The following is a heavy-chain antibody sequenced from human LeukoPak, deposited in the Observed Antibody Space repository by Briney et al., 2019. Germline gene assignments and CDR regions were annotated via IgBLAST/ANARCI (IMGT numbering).Heavy chain of an antibody. J-gene: IGHJ4*02. CDR3: ASEGRAGY. V-gene: IGHV3-74*01. CDR1: GFTFSRYW. D-gene: IGHD3-10*01. Sequence: GGSLRLSCVASGFTFSRYWMHWVRQAPGKGLVWVSRIDSDGSSTSYADSVKGRFTISRDNAKSTLYLQMNSLKAEDTAVYYCASEGRAGYWGQGTLVTVSS. CDR2: IDSDGSST.